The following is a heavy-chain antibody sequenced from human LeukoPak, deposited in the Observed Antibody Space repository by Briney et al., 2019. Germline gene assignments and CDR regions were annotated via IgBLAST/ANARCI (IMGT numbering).Heavy chain of an antibody. D-gene: IGHD3-10*01. J-gene: IGHJ4*02. CDR3: AKDQTRNYYGSGSYDY. Sequence: GGSLRLSCAASGFTFSSYAMNWVRQAPGKGLEWVSVISGSGVNTYYADSVTGRFTISRDNSKNTLYLQMNSLRAEDTAVYYCAKDQTRNYYGSGSYDYWGQGTLVTVSS. V-gene: IGHV3-23*01. CDR1: GFTFSSYA. CDR2: ISGSGVNT.